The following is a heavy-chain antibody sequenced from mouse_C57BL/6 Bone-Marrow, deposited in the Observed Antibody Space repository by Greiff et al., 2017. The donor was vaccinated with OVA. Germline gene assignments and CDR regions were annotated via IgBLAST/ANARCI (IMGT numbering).Heavy chain of an antibody. Sequence: VQLQQPGAELVKPGASVKLSCKASGYTFTSYWMQWVKQRPGQGLEWIGEIDPSDSYTNYNQKFKGKATLTVDTSSSTAYMQLSSLTSEDSAVYYCARESNDYGRGGYAMDYWGQGTAVTVSS. CDR2: IDPSDSYT. V-gene: IGHV1-50*01. CDR1: GYTFTSYW. CDR3: ARESNDYGRGGYAMDY. D-gene: IGHD1-1*01. J-gene: IGHJ4*01.